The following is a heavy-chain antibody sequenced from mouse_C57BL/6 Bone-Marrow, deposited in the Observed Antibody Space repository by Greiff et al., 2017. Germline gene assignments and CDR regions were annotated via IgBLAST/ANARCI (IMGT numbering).Heavy chain of an antibody. CDR1: GFTFSSYG. CDR2: ISSGGSYT. J-gene: IGHJ4*01. Sequence: EVMLVESGGDLVKPGGSLKLSCAASGFTFSSYGMSWVRQTPDKRLEWVATISSGGSYTYYPDSVKGRFTISRDNAKNTLYLQMSSLKSEDTAMYYCARGDSSGYCYAMDYWGQGTSVTVSS. V-gene: IGHV5-6*02. D-gene: IGHD3-2*02. CDR3: ARGDSSGYCYAMDY.